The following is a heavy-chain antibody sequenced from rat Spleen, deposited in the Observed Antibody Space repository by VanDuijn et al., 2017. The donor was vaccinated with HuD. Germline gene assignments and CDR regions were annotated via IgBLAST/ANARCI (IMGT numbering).Heavy chain of an antibody. CDR2: INTGSGGT. CDR1: GYTFTSYD. V-gene: IGHV1-43*01. J-gene: IGHJ4*01. Sequence: QVQLQQSGAELTKPGPSVKISCKASGYTFTSYDISWIKQRPGQGLEYIGYINTGSGGTNYNEKFKGKATLTVDKSSSTAVMQLSSLTPDDSAVYDGAREGINVMDAWGQGASVTVSS. D-gene: IGHD1-11*01. CDR3: AREGINVMDA.